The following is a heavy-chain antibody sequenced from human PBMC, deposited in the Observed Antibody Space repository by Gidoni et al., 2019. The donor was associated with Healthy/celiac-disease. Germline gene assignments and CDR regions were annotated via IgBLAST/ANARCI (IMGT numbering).Heavy chain of an antibody. J-gene: IGHJ5*02. CDR1: GFTFSSYS. V-gene: IGHV3-48*01. CDR3: ASGGLNWFDP. Sequence: EVQLVESGGGLVQPGGSLRLSCAASGFTFSSYSMNWVRQAPGKGLEWVSYISSSSSTIYYADSVKGRFTISRDNAKNSLYLQMNSLRAEDTAVYYCASGGLNWFDPWGQGTLVTVSS. CDR2: ISSSSSTI. D-gene: IGHD3-3*01.